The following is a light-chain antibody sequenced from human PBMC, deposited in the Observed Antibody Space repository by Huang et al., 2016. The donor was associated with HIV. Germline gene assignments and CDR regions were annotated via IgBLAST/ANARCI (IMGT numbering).Light chain of an antibody. Sequence: IQLTQSPSSLSASVGDRVTITCRASQGIGRYLVWYQQKPGKAPKLLIYAASTLQRGVPSRFSGSGSGTDFTLTIGSLQPEDFATYYCQQLKTYPITFGPWTQVDIK. J-gene: IGKJ3*01. CDR3: QQLKTYPIT. V-gene: IGKV1-9*01. CDR1: QGIGRY. CDR2: AAS.